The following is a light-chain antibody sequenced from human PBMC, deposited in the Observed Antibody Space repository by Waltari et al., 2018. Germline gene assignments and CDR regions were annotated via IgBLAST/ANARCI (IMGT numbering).Light chain of an antibody. J-gene: IGLJ3*02. CDR2: DVI. CDR3: CSYAGSYTWL. V-gene: IGLV2-11*01. Sequence: QSALTQPRSVSGSPGQSFTISCTGTSSDVGSYNLFSWYQQHPGKAPNLMIYDVIKRPSGVPDRFSASKSGNTASLTISGLQADDEADYYCCSYAGSYTWLFGGGTKLTVL. CDR1: SSDVGSYNL.